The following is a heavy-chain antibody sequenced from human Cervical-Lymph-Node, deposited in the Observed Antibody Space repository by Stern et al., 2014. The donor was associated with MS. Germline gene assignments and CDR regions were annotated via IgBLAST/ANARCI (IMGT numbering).Heavy chain of an antibody. V-gene: IGHV3-30*18. D-gene: IGHD5-24*01. CDR2: ISSDGTEE. Sequence: VQLVESGGGVVQPGRSLRLSCSASGFTFSSYGMHWVRQIPGKGLECVALISSDGTEEFYADSVKGRFTISRDNSKKTLYLQMNGLRAEDTAVYSCAKRRDGFNYLASWGQGTLVTVSS. CDR3: AKRRDGFNYLAS. J-gene: IGHJ5*01. CDR1: GFTFSSYG.